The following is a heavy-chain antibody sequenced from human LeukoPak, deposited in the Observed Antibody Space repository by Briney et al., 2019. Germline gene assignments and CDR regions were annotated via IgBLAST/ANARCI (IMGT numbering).Heavy chain of an antibody. J-gene: IGHJ6*02. CDR1: GGSISSYY. D-gene: IGHD5-24*01. V-gene: IGHV4-59*01. Sequence: SETLSLTCTVSGGSISSYYWSWIRQPPGKGLEWIGYIYYSGSTNYNPSLKSRVTISVDTSKNQFSLKLSSVTAADTAVYYCARGRDGYNHWPHYYGMDVWGQGTTVTVSS. CDR2: IYYSGST. CDR3: ARGRDGYNHWPHYYGMDV.